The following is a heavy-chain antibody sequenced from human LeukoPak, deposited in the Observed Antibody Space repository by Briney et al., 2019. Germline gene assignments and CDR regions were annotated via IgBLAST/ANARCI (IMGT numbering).Heavy chain of an antibody. CDR1: GFTFSAYN. J-gene: IGHJ6*03. CDR3: AELGITMIGGV. D-gene: IGHD3-10*02. V-gene: IGHV3-48*04. Sequence: GSLRLSCAASGFTFSAYNMNWVRRTPGKGLEWVSYISSSGSTIYYADSVEGRFTISRDNAKNSLYLQMNSLRAEDTAVYYCAELGITMIGGVWGKGTTVTISS. CDR2: ISSSGSTI.